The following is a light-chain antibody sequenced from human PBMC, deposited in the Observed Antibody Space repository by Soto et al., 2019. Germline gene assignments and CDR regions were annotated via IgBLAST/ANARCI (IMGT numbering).Light chain of an antibody. J-gene: IGKJ1*01. CDR3: QQYYTAPTWT. CDR2: WAS. CDR1: QSIFYSSNNKNY. V-gene: IGKV4-1*01. Sequence: DIVMTQSPDSLAVSLGERATINCKSSQSIFYSSNNKNYLAWYQQKPGQPPKLLIYWASTRESGVPDRISGSGSGTDFTLTITSLQAEDVAVYYCQQYYTAPTWTFGQGTKVDIK.